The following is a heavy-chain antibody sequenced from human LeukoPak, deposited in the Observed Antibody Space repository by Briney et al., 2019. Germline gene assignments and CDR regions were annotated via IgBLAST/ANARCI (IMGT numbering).Heavy chain of an antibody. CDR2: IYASGNT. J-gene: IGHJ4*02. D-gene: IGHD6-13*01. V-gene: IGHV4-4*07. CDR3: ARGRGSSWYYFDS. CDR1: GGSISSYY. Sequence: PSETLSLTCTVSGGSISSYYWSWVRQPAGRGLEWIGRIYASGNTNYNPSLKGRVTMTVDTSKNQFSLNLSSVTAADTAVYYCARGRGSSWYYFDSWGQGTLVTVSS.